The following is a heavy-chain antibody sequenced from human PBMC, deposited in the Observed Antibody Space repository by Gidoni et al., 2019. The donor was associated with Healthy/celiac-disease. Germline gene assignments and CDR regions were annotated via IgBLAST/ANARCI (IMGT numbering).Heavy chain of an antibody. V-gene: IGHV3-33*01. CDR2: IWYDGSNK. CDR1: GFTFSSYG. J-gene: IGHJ2*01. CDR3: ARDSHYCSSTSCYAIAWYFDL. Sequence: QVQLVESGGGVVQPGRSLSLSGAASGFTFSSYGLHWGRQAPGKGLEWVAVIWYDGSNKYYADSVKGRFTISRDNSKNTLYLQMNSLRAEDTAVYYCARDSHYCSSTSCYAIAWYFDLWGRGTLVTVSS. D-gene: IGHD2-2*01.